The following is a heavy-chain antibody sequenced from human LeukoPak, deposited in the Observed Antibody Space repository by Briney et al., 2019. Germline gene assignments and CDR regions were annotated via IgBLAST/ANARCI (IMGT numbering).Heavy chain of an antibody. V-gene: IGHV4-59*08. Sequence: SETLSLTCTVSGGSISSYYWSWIRQPPGKGLEWIGYIYYSGSTNYNPSLKSRVTISVDTSKNQFSLKLSSVTAADTAVYYCARRGYDYVWGSYRLDWYFDLWGRGTLVTVSS. CDR3: ARRGYDYVWGSYRLDWYFDL. CDR1: GGSISSYY. CDR2: IYYSGST. D-gene: IGHD3-16*02. J-gene: IGHJ2*01.